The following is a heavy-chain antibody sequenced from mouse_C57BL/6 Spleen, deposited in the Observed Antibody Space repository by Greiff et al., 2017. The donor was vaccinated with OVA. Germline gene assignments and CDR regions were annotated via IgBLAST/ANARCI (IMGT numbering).Heavy chain of an antibody. CDR2: IDPSDSYT. D-gene: IGHD1-1*01. Sequence: QVQLQQSGAELVMPGASVKLSCKASGYTFTSYWMHWVKQRPGQGLEWIGEIDPSDSYTNYNQKFKGKSTLTVDKSSSTAYMQLSSLTSEDSAVYYCAVITTVVGDYWGQGTTLTVSS. CDR1: GYTFTSYW. CDR3: AVITTVVGDY. J-gene: IGHJ2*01. V-gene: IGHV1-69*01.